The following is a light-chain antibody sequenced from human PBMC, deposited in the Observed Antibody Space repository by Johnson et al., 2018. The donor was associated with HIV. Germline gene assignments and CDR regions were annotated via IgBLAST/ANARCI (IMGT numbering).Light chain of an antibody. CDR3: GTWDSSLSAYV. Sequence: QSVLTQPPSVSAVPGQKVTISCSGSSSNIGNNYVSWYQQLLGTAPKLLIYENNKRPSGIPDRFSGSKSGTSATLGITGLQTGDEADYYCGTWDSSLSAYVIGTGTKVTVL. CDR2: ENN. V-gene: IGLV1-51*02. J-gene: IGLJ1*01. CDR1: SSNIGNNY.